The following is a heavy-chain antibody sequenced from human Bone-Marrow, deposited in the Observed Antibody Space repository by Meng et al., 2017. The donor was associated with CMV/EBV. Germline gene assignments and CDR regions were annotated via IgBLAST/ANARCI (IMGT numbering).Heavy chain of an antibody. D-gene: IGHD3-3*01. CDR3: ARVRGFWSGYNLDY. CDR1: GGSFSGYY. J-gene: IGHJ4*02. Sequence: GSLRLSCAVYGGSFSGYYWSWIRQPPGKGLEWIGEINHSGSTNYNPSLKSRVTISVDTSKNQFSLKLSSVTAADTAVYYCARVRGFWSGYNLDYWGQGTLDTVSS. V-gene: IGHV4-34*01. CDR2: INHSGST.